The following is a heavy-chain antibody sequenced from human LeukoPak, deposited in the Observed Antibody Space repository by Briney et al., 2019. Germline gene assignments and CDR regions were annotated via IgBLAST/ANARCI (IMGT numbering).Heavy chain of an antibody. CDR1: GFTFDDYG. V-gene: IGHV3-20*04. D-gene: IGHD3-22*01. Sequence: PGGSLRLSCAASGFTFDDYGMSWVRQAPGKGLEWVSGINWNGGSTGYADSVKGRFTISRDNAKNSLYLQMNSLRVEDTAVYYCAKGPQVGSGYHPDYWGQGTLVTVSS. J-gene: IGHJ4*02. CDR2: INWNGGST. CDR3: AKGPQVGSGYHPDY.